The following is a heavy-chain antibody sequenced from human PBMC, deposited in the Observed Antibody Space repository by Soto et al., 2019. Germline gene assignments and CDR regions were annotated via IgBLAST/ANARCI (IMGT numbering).Heavy chain of an antibody. D-gene: IGHD1-1*01. J-gene: IGHJ6*02. CDR2: IYPGDSDT. V-gene: IGHV5-51*01. CDR1: GYSFTSYW. Sequence: GESLKISCKGSGYSFTSYWIGWVRQMPGKGLEWMGIIYPGDSDTRYSPSFQGQVTISADKSISTAYLQWRSLKASDTAMYYCARHRLEATYYYGMDVWGQGTTVTVSS. CDR3: ARHRLEATYYYGMDV.